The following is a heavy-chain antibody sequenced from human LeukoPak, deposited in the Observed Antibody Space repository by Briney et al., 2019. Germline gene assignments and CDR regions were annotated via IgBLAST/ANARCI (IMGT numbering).Heavy chain of an antibody. CDR3: ARDIAYCGGDCYSGYFQH. D-gene: IGHD2-21*01. J-gene: IGHJ1*01. Sequence: GGSLRLSCAASGFTFSSYSMNWVRQAPGKGLEWVSSISSSSSYIYYADLVKGRFTISRDNAKNSLYLQMNSLRAEDTAVYYCARDIAYCGGDCYSGYFQHWGQGTLVTVSS. CDR1: GFTFSSYS. CDR2: ISSSSSYI. V-gene: IGHV3-21*01.